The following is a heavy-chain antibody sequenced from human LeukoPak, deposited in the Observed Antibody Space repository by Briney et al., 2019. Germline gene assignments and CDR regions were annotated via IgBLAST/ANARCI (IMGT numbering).Heavy chain of an antibody. CDR3: ARVGSGTGYYYYGMDV. V-gene: IGHV3-7*03. CDR2: IKQDGSEK. CDR1: GFTFSSYW. J-gene: IGHJ6*02. Sequence: GGSLRLSCTASGFTFSSYWMSWVRQAPGKGLEWVANIKQDGSEKYYVDSVKGRFTISRDNAKNSLYLQMNSLRAEDTAVHYCARVGSGTGYYYYGMDVWGQGTTVTVSS. D-gene: IGHD1-1*01.